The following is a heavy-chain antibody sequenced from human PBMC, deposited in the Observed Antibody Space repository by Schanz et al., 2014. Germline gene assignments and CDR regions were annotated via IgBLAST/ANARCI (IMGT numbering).Heavy chain of an antibody. Sequence: QVQLEESGGGVVQPGGSLRLSCVASGFSFSGFAVHWVRQAPGKGLEWVSRTSHDGSFTTFADSVKGLFTISRDNSKNTVYLQMNSLRPEDTAVYYCAKDENWALTDYWGQGTLVTVSS. D-gene: IGHD7-27*01. CDR3: AKDENWALTDY. CDR2: TSHDGSFT. CDR1: GFSFSGFA. V-gene: IGHV3-NL1*01. J-gene: IGHJ4*02.